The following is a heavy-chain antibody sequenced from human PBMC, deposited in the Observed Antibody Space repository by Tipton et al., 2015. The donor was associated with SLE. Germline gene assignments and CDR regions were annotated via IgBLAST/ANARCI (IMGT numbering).Heavy chain of an antibody. CDR3: ARGRVTWRGAIIGVDV. CDR1: GGSFSGYY. J-gene: IGHJ6*02. V-gene: IGHV4-34*01. CDR2: INHSGST. Sequence: TLSLTCAVYGGSFSGYYWSWIRQPPGKGLEWIGEINHSGSTNYNPSLKSRVTISEDTAKNQVSLKLTSVTAADTAVYYCARGRVTWRGAIIGVDVWGQGTTVTVSS. D-gene: IGHD2-21*02.